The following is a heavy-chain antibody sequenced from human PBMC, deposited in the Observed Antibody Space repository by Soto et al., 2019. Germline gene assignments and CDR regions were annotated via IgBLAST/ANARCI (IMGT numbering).Heavy chain of an antibody. V-gene: IGHV3-15*01. J-gene: IGHJ4*02. D-gene: IGHD1-26*01. CDR3: TTDLNAVGATQGQGNY. CDR1: GFTFSNAW. CDR2: IKSKTDGGTT. Sequence: GGSLRLSCAASGFTFSNAWMSWVRQAPGKGLEWVGRIKSKTDGGTTDYAAPVKGRFTISRDDSKNTLYLQMNSLKTEDTAVYYCTTDLNAVGATQGQGNYWGQGTLVTVSS.